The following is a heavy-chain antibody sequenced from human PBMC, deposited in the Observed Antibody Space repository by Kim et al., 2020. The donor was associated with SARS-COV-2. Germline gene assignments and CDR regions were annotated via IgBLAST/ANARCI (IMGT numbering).Heavy chain of an antibody. V-gene: IGHV3-48*03. CDR1: GFTFSSYE. CDR3: ARVPHQSLYGDYEDY. J-gene: IGHJ4*01. Sequence: GGSLRLSCAASGFTFSSYEMNWVRQAPGKGLEWVSYISSSGSTIYYADSVKGRFTISRDNAKNSLYLQMNSLRAEDTAVYYCARVPHQSLYGDYEDYWGLGTLVTVSS. D-gene: IGHD4-17*01. CDR2: ISSSGSTI.